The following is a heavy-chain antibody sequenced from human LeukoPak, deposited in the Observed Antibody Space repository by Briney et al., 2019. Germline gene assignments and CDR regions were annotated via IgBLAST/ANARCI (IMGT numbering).Heavy chain of an antibody. J-gene: IGHJ4*02. D-gene: IGHD6-19*01. V-gene: IGHV3-11*06. CDR2: IDSGSTST. Sequence: GGSLRLSCAASGFIFTDYYMSWVRQAPGKGLEWVSFIDSGSTSTKYADSVKGRFSISRDNAKNTLYLHMNSLRAEDTAVYYCARGRLSSGWYDDWGQGALVTVSS. CDR1: GFIFTDYY. CDR3: ARGRLSSGWYDD.